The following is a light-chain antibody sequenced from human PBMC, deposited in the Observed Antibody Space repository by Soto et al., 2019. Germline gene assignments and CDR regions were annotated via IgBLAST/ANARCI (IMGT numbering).Light chain of an antibody. J-gene: IGKJ1*01. V-gene: IGKV1-6*01. CDR1: QGIRTE. Sequence: ATQMTQSPSSLSASVGDRVTIACRASQGIRTELGWYQQKAGEAPKLLIYAASTLQSGVPSRFSGSGSGTDFTLTISILQPEDFATYYCLQDYDYPRTFGQGTKVEMK. CDR2: AAS. CDR3: LQDYDYPRT.